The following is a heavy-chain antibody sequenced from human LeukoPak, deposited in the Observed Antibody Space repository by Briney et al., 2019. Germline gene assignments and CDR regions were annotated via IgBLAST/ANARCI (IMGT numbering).Heavy chain of an antibody. CDR3: AKDHPSGYYFDY. CDR1: GFTFSTYA. D-gene: IGHD1-14*01. V-gene: IGHV3-23*01. CDR2: ISGSGGST. J-gene: IGHJ4*02. Sequence: PGGSLRLSCAASGFTFSTYAMSWVRQAPGKGLEWVSVISGSGGSTFNADSVKGRFTISRDNSKNTLFLQMNSLRAEDTAIYYCAKDHPSGYYFDYWGQGTLVTVS.